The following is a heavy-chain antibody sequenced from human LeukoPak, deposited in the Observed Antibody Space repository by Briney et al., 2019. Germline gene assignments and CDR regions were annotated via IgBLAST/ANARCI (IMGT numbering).Heavy chain of an antibody. D-gene: IGHD3-10*01. CDR1: GW. CDR3: AGSGSYLNWFDP. Sequence: PGGSLRLSCAGSGWMHWVRQAPGKGLVWVSGINGLGTATYYADSVKGRFTISRDNAKNTVFLQMNSLSAEDTAVYYCAGSGSYLNWFDPWGQGTLVTVSS. V-gene: IGHV3-74*01. CDR2: INGLGTAT. J-gene: IGHJ5*02.